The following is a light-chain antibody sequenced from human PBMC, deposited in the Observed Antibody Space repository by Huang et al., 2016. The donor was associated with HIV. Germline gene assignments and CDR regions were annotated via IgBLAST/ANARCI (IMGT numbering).Light chain of an antibody. CDR2: GAS. Sequence: DIQMTQSPSSLSASVGDTVIITCRASQSISKYLNWYQQMPGRAPKLLIYGASNLQGGVSLIRVSGSGSGTDFTLTIRSLQPEDAATYYCQQSYRIPRTFGLGTLLEI. CDR1: QSISKY. V-gene: IGKV1-39*01. J-gene: IGKJ2*01. CDR3: QQSYRIPRT.